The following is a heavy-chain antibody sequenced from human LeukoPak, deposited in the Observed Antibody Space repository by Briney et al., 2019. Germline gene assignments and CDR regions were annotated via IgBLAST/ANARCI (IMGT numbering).Heavy chain of an antibody. V-gene: IGHV4-34*10. J-gene: IGHJ4*02. CDR1: GGSFDTYC. CDR3: ARETAAAGSFIAINDY. CDR2: INHSGST. D-gene: IGHD6-13*01. Sequence: SETLPLTCAVYGGSFDTYCWSWIRQPPGKGLEWIGEINHSGSTNYNPSLKSRITISVDRSKNQFSLKLRSVTAADTAMHYCARETAAAGSFIAINDYWAREPWSPSPQ.